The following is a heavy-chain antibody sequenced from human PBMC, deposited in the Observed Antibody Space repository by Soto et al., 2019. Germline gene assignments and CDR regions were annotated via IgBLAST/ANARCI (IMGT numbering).Heavy chain of an antibody. Sequence: GSLRLSCAASGFTFSSYAMHWVRQAPGKGLEWVAVISYDGNNDLYADSVEGRFTISRDNSKNTLYLQMNSLRLEDTAVYYCARGYGAGTIDPFDIWGQGTMVTVSS. V-gene: IGHV3-30-3*01. J-gene: IGHJ3*02. CDR2: ISYDGNND. CDR3: ARGYGAGTIDPFDI. D-gene: IGHD1-1*01. CDR1: GFTFSSYA.